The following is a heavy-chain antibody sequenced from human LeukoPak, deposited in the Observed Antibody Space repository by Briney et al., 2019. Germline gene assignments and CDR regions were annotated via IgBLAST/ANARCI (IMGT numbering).Heavy chain of an antibody. CDR2: INPNSGGT. Sequence: GASVTVSCTSSGYTFTVYYMHWVRQAPGQGLEWMGWINPNSGGTNYAQKFQGRVTMTRDTSISTAYMELSRLRSDDTAVYYCARARGIKYSSSWDGGPLDYWGQGTLVTVSS. D-gene: IGHD6-13*01. V-gene: IGHV1-2*02. CDR3: ARARGIKYSSSWDGGPLDY. CDR1: GYTFTVYY. J-gene: IGHJ4*02.